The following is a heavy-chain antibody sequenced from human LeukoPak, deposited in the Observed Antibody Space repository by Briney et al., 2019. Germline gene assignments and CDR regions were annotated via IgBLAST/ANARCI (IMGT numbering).Heavy chain of an antibody. CDR3: ARDGAATATPDDY. D-gene: IGHD6-13*01. V-gene: IGHV1-2*02. J-gene: IGHJ4*02. CDR1: GYTFTAYY. Sequence: ASVKVSCKASGYTFTAYYMHWVRQAPGQGLEWMGWIDPNSGGTNYAQKFQGRVTMTRDTSISTAYMELSRLRSDDTAVYYCARDGAATATPDDYWGQGTQVTVSS. CDR2: IDPNSGGT.